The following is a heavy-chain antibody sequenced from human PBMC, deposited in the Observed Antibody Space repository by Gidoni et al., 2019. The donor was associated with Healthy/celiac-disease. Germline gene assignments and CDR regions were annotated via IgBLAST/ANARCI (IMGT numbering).Heavy chain of an antibody. CDR3: AKDQRILSYYYGSGSYYPYYFDY. CDR2: ISYDGSNK. J-gene: IGHJ4*02. CDR1: GFTFSSYG. D-gene: IGHD3-10*01. Sequence: QVQLVESGGGVVQPGRSLRLSCAASGFTFSSYGMHWVRQAPGKGLEWVAVISYDGSNKYYADSVKGRFTISRDNSKNTLYLQMNSLRAEDTAVYYCAKDQRILSYYYGSGSYYPYYFDYWGQGTLVTVSS. V-gene: IGHV3-30*18.